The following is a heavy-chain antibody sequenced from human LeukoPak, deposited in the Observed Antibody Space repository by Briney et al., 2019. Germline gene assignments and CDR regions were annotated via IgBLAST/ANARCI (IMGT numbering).Heavy chain of an antibody. J-gene: IGHJ4*02. CDR1: GGSFSGYY. CDR3: ARALPRAYCGGDCYSPFDY. CDR2: INHSGST. D-gene: IGHD2-21*02. V-gene: IGHV4-34*01. Sequence: PSETLSLTCAVYGGSFSGYYWSWIRQPPGKGLEWIGEINHSGSTNYNPSLKSRVTISVDTSKNQFSLKLSSVTAADTAVYYCARALPRAYCGGDCYSPFDYWGQGTLVTVSS.